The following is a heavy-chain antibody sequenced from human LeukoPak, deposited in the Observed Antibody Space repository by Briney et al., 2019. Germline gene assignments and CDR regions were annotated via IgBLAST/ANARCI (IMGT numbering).Heavy chain of an antibody. J-gene: IGHJ3*01. V-gene: IGHV3-23*01. Sequence: GGSLRLSCAASGFTFSSYAMSWVRQAPGKGLEWVSAISGSGGSTYYADSVKGRFTISRDNSKNTLYLQMNSLRAEDTAVYYCAKDVSYYYDSSGYFRWGQGTMVTVSS. D-gene: IGHD3-22*01. CDR1: GFTFSSYA. CDR3: AKDVSYYYDSSGYFR. CDR2: ISGSGGST.